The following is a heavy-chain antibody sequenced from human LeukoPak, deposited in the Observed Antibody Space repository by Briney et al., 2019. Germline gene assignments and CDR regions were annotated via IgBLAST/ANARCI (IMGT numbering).Heavy chain of an antibody. V-gene: IGHV3-30*18. CDR1: GFTFSSYG. D-gene: IGHD2-2*01. CDR3: AKDAVQNIVVAFYYYYGMDV. CDR2: ISYDGSNK. Sequence: PGGSLRLSCAASGFTFSSYGMHWVRQAPGKGLEWVAVISYDGSNKYYADSVEGRFTISRDNSKNTLYLQMNSLRAEDTAVYYCAKDAVQNIVVAFYYYYGMDVWGQGTTVTVSS. J-gene: IGHJ6*02.